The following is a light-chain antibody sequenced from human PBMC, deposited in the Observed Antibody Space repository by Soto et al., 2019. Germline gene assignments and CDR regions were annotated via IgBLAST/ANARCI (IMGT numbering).Light chain of an antibody. CDR2: LEGSGSY. CDR1: SGHSSYI. CDR3: ETWDINTHVV. V-gene: IGLV4-60*02. Sequence: QPVLTQSSSASASLGSSVTLTCSLSSGHSSYIIAWHQPQPGKAPRYLMKLEGSGSYNKGSGVPDRFSGSSGGADRYLPISTLQLEDEGDYYWETWDINTHVVSGGGTKLTVL. J-gene: IGLJ2*01.